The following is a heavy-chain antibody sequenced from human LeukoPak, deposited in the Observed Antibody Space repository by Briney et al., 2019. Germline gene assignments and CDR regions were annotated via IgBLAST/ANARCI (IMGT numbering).Heavy chain of an antibody. CDR2: ISYDGSNK. J-gene: IGHJ3*02. CDR1: GFTFSSYG. D-gene: IGHD4-23*01. Sequence: GGSLRLSCVASGFTFSSYGMHWVRQAPGKGLEWVAVISYDGSNKYYADSVKGRFTISRDNSKNTLYLQMNSLRAEDTAVYYCAKDAGNSYLDAFDIWGQGTMVTVSS. CDR3: AKDAGNSYLDAFDI. V-gene: IGHV3-30*18.